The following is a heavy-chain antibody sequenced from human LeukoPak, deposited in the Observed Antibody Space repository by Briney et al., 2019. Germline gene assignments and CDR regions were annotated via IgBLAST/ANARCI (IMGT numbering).Heavy chain of an antibody. J-gene: IGHJ3*01. Sequence: PGGSLRLSCEASGFSFSYYNFNWVRQAPGKGLEWVSSISSSGNDRYYADSLKGRFTISRDNVKNSLYLHMSSLRVEDTAVYYCARDRSHDDAFDLWGQGTMVTVSS. V-gene: IGHV3-21*01. CDR2: ISSSGNDR. CDR1: GFSFSYYN. D-gene: IGHD3-16*01. CDR3: ARDRSHDDAFDL.